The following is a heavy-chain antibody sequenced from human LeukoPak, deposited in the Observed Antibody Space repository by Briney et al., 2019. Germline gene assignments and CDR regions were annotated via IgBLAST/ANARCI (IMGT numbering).Heavy chain of an antibody. CDR1: GGSFSGYY. CDR3: AHFDSSGGPDY. D-gene: IGHD3-22*01. Sequence: PSETLSLTCAVYGGSFSGYYWSWIRQPPGKRLEWIGEINHSGSTNYNPSLKSRVTISVDTSKNQFSLKLSSVTAADTAVYYCAHFDSSGGPDYWGQGTLVTVSS. J-gene: IGHJ4*02. CDR2: INHSGST. V-gene: IGHV4-34*01.